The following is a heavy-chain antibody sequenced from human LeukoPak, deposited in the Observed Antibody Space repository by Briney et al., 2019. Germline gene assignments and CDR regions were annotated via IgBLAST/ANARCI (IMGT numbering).Heavy chain of an antibody. V-gene: IGHV3-48*04. CDR2: VGISSGNT. J-gene: IGHJ4*02. CDR1: GFTFSDYS. CDR3: ARDHRDAFDT. Sequence: GGSLRLSCAASGFTFSDYSMNWVRQAPGKGLEWISYVGISSGNTKYADSVKGRFTISGDSAKNSVFLQMNNLRVEDTAVHYCARDHRDAFDTWGQGTLVTVPS.